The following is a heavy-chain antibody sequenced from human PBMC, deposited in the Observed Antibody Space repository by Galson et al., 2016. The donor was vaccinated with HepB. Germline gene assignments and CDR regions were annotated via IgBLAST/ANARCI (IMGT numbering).Heavy chain of an antibody. CDR3: ARDWGQDQPIDY. V-gene: IGHV3-33*01. D-gene: IGHD2-2*01. Sequence: LRLSCAASGFKFNKYGMHWVRQAPGQGLEWVAVVWHDGTQKDYEESVKGRFTISRDNSKNTLYLQMDSLRVEETALYYCARDWGQDQPIDYWGQGTLVTVSS. CDR1: GFKFNKYG. CDR2: VWHDGTQK. J-gene: IGHJ4*02.